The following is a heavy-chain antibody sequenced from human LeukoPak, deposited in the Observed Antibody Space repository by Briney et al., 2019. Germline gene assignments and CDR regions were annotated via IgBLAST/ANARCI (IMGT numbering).Heavy chain of an antibody. V-gene: IGHV1-2*02. Sequence: ASVKVSCKASGYTFTGYYMHWVRQAPGQGLEWMGWINPNSGGTNYAQKFQGRVTMTRDTSISTAYMELSRLRSDDTAVYYCARGAERKRYFDWFNVPSDYWGKGTTVTISS. D-gene: IGHD3-9*01. CDR2: INPNSGGT. CDR1: GYTFTGYY. J-gene: IGHJ6*04. CDR3: ARGAERKRYFDWFNVPSDY.